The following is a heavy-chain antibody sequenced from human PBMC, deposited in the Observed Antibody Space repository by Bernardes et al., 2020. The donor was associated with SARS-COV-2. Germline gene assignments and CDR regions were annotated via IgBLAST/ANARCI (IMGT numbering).Heavy chain of an antibody. CDR1: GYTFTDYH. J-gene: IGHJ3*01. CDR2: IYPNSGGT. D-gene: IGHD1-26*01. V-gene: IGHV1-2*02. CDR3: ASVTWSQRDGFDF. Sequence: ASVQVSCKASGYTFTDYHIPWVRQAPGQGLEWMGWIYPNSGGTKFAQKFQGRVTMTRDTSITTAYMELSGLRYYDTAVYYCASVTWSQRDGFDFWGQGTVVTVSS.